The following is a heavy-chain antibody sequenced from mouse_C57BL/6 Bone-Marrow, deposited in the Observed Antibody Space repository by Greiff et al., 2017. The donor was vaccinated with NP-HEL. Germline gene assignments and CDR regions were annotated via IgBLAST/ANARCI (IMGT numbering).Heavy chain of an antibody. Sequence: EVQRVESGPSLVRPSQTLSLTCTVTGFSINSDCYWIWIRQFPGNKLEYIGYTFYSGITYYNPSLESRTYITRDTSKNQFSLKLSSVTTEDTATYYCARDCYSNYGWYFDVWGTGTTVTVSS. CDR3: ARDCYSNYGWYFDV. CDR2: TFYSGIT. CDR1: GFSINSDCY. D-gene: IGHD2-5*01. J-gene: IGHJ1*03. V-gene: IGHV3-3*01.